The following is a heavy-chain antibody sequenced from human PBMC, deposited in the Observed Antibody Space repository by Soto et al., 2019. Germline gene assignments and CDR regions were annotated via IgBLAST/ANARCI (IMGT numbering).Heavy chain of an antibody. CDR1: GFTFTSPA. CDR3: AAEGTYYYGSGSYYYYYGMDV. V-gene: IGHV1-58*01. D-gene: IGHD3-10*01. CDR2: IVVGSGNT. J-gene: IGHJ6*02. Sequence: SVKVSCKASGFTFTSPAVQWVRQARGQRLEWIGWIVVGSGNTNYAQKFQERVTITRDMSTSTAYMELSSLRSEDTAVYYCAAEGTYYYGSGSYYYYYGMDVWGQGTTVTVS.